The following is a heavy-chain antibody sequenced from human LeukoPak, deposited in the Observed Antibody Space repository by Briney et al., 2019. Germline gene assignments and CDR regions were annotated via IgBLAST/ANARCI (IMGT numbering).Heavy chain of an antibody. Sequence: PGGSLRLSCAASGFTFSSYGMHWVRQAPGKGLEWVAVIWYDGSNKYYADSGKGRFTISRDNSKNTLYLQMNSLRAEDTAVYYCARGPYCSGGSCNDYYYYYGMDVWGQGTTVTVSS. CDR3: ARGPYCSGGSCNDYYYYYGMDV. CDR2: IWYDGSNK. J-gene: IGHJ6*02. D-gene: IGHD2-15*01. CDR1: GFTFSSYG. V-gene: IGHV3-33*01.